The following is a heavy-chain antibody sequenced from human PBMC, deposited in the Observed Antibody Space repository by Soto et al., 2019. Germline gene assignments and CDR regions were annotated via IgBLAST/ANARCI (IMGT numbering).Heavy chain of an antibody. Sequence: PGGSLRLSCAASGFTFSSYWMHWVRQAPGKWLVWVSRINSDGSSTSYADSVKGRFTISRDNAKNTLYLQMNSLRAEDTAVYYCARGPNVLRYFDWTPKGYFDYWGQGXLVTVYS. V-gene: IGHV3-74*01. J-gene: IGHJ4*02. CDR1: GFTFSSYW. CDR2: INSDGSST. D-gene: IGHD3-9*01. CDR3: ARGPNVLRYFDWTPKGYFDY.